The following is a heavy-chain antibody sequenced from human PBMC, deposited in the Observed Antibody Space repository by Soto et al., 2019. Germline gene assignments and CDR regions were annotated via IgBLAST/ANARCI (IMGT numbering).Heavy chain of an antibody. J-gene: IGHJ3*02. D-gene: IGHD4-17*01. CDR2: ISGSGDYT. Sequence: ESGGGLVQPGGSLRLSCAASGFTFSTSGMSWVRKAPGKGLEWVSSISGSGDYTNYADSVKGRFTISRDTSKNTLYLQINSLTAEDTAVYYCAKHGGFDIWGQGTMVAVSS. CDR3: AKHGGFDI. V-gene: IGHV3-23*01. CDR1: GFTFSTSG.